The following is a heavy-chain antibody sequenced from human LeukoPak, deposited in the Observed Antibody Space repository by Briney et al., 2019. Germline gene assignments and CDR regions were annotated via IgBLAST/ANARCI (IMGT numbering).Heavy chain of an antibody. V-gene: IGHV1-2*02. CDR2: IHPNSGGT. CDR1: GYTFTDYY. Sequence: ASAKVSCKASGYTFTDYYLHWVRQAPGQGLEWMGWIHPNSGGTDYAQKFQGRVAMTRDTSTSTAYMELSSLRSDDTAVYYCARLAAVPGWGQGTLVTVSS. CDR3: ARLAAVPG. J-gene: IGHJ1*01. D-gene: IGHD6-19*01.